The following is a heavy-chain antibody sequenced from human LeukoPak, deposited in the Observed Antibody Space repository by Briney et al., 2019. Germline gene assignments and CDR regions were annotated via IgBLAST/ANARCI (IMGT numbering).Heavy chain of an antibody. CDR1: GFTFSSYW. J-gene: IGHJ4*02. Sequence: GGSLRLSCAASGFTFSSYWMSWVRQAPGKGLEWVANIKQDGSEKYYVDSVKGRFTISRDNAKNSLYLQMNSLRAEDTAVYYCARGGPRSTSAVDYWGQGTLVTVPS. V-gene: IGHV3-7*01. CDR3: ARGGPRSTSAVDY. D-gene: IGHD2-2*01. CDR2: IKQDGSEK.